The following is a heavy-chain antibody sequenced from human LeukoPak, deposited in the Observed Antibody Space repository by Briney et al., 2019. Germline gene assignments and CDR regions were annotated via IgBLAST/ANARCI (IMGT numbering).Heavy chain of an antibody. CDR3: ARVQSHVLLWFGELLTPGGYYFDY. V-gene: IGHV1-2*02. CDR1: GCTFTGYY. D-gene: IGHD3-10*01. CDR2: INPNSGGT. Sequence: GASVKVSCKASGCTFTGYYMHWVRQAPGQGLEWMGWINPNSGGTNYAQKFQGRVTMTRDTSISTAYMELSRLRSDDTAVYYCARVQSHVLLWFGELLTPGGYYFDYWGQGTLVTVSS. J-gene: IGHJ4*02.